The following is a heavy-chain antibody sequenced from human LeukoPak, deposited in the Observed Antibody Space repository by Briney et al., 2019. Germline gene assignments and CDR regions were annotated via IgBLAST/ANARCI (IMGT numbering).Heavy chain of an antibody. D-gene: IGHD2-2*01. CDR3: ARDPKSQLLLDY. V-gene: IGHV1-2*02. CDR1: GFTFTDRY. Sequence: ASVKVSCKSSGFTFTDRYFHWVRQAPGQGLGWMGWINPYSGAINYAQKFQGRVTLTRDTSISTAYTELSRLTSGDTAVYYCARDPKSQLLLDYWGQGTLVTVSS. J-gene: IGHJ4*02. CDR2: INPYSGAI.